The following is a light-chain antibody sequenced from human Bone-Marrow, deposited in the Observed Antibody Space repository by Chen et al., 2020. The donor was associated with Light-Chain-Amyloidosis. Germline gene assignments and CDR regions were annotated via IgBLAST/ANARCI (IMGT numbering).Light chain of an antibody. CDR2: RDT. Sequence: SYELTQPPSVSVSPRQTARITCSGDDLPTKYAYWYQQKPGQAPVLVVHRDTERPSGISERFSGSSSGTTATLTIRGVQAEDEADYHCQSADSSGTYEVIFGGGTKLTVL. J-gene: IGLJ2*01. CDR3: QSADSSGTYEVI. CDR1: DLPTKY. V-gene: IGLV3-25*03.